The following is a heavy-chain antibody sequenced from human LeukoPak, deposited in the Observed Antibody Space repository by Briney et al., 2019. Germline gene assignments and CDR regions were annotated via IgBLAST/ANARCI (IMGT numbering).Heavy chain of an antibody. CDR1: GGSFSGYY. J-gene: IGHJ6*02. D-gene: IGHD3-22*01. CDR2: INHSGST. CDR3: ARGGSGYYDSSGYYRYYYYGMDV. Sequence: SETLSLTCAVYGGSFSGYYWSWIRQPPGKGLEWIGEINHSGSTNYNPSLKSRVTISVDTSKNQFSLKLSSVTAADTAVYYCARGGSGYYDSSGYYRYYYYGMDVWGQGTTVTVSS. V-gene: IGHV4-34*01.